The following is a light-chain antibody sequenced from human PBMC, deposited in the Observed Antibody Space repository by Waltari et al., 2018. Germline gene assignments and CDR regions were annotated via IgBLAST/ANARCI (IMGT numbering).Light chain of an antibody. V-gene: IGLV3-19*01. J-gene: IGLJ2*01. CDR1: SLRSYY. Sequence: SSELTQDPAVSVALGQTVRLTCHGDSLRSYYASWYQQKPGQAPVLVIYGKNNRPSGIPDRFSGSSSGNTASLTITGAQAEDEADYYCNSRDSSGNPVVFGGGTKLTVL. CDR2: GKN. CDR3: NSRDSSGNPVV.